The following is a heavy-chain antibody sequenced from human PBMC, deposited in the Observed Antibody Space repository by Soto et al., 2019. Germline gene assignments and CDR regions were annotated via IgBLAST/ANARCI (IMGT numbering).Heavy chain of an antibody. V-gene: IGHV1-69*01. J-gene: IGHJ5*02. CDR2: IIPIFGTA. CDR1: GGTFSSYA. D-gene: IGHD6-19*01. CDR3: ARDGKVLEGRRPHTAVAGTGSWFDP. Sequence: QVQLVQSGAEVKKPGSSVKVSCKASGGTFSSYAISWVRQAPGQGLEWMGGIIPIFGTANYAQKFQGRVTITADESTSTAYMELSSLRSEDTAVYYCARDGKVLEGRRPHTAVAGTGSWFDPWGQGTLVTVSS.